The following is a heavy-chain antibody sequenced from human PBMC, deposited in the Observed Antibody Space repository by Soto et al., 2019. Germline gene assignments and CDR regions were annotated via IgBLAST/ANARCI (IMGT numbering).Heavy chain of an antibody. Sequence: EVQLVESGGGLVQPGGSLRLSCAASGFTVSSNYMSWVRQAPGKGLEWVSVIYSGGTTYYADSVKGRFTISRDNSKNTLYIQMNSLRAEDTAVYYWARNGDSSDYRGWFDPWGQGTLVTVSS. J-gene: IGHJ5*02. V-gene: IGHV3-66*01. CDR3: ARNGDSSDYRGWFDP. CDR1: GFTVSSNY. D-gene: IGHD3-22*01. CDR2: IYSGGTT.